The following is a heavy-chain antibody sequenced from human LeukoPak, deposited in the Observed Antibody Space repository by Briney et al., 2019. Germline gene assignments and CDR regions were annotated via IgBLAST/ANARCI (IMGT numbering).Heavy chain of an antibody. CDR3: ARDGAYSSSYIDY. CDR2: ISYDGTDN. Sequence: GRSLRLSCAASGFTFSSSVMHWVRQAPGKGLEWVAVISYDGTDNYYADSVKGRFTISRDNPKNTLFLQMNSLRPEDTALYYCARDGAYSSSYIDYWGQGILVTVSS. J-gene: IGHJ4*02. V-gene: IGHV3-30*14. D-gene: IGHD6-13*01. CDR1: GFTFSSSV.